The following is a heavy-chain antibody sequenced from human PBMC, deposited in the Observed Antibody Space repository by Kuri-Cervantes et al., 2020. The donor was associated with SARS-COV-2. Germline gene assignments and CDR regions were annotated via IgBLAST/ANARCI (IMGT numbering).Heavy chain of an antibody. CDR2: ISGSGGRT. CDR3: AKDLGRPNWFDP. J-gene: IGHJ5*02. Sequence: GGSLRLSCAASGFTFSSYAMSWVRQAPGKGLEWVSAISGSGGRTYYADSVKGRFTISRDNSKNTLYLQMNSLRAEDTAVYYCAKDLGRPNWFDPWGQGTLVTVSS. CDR1: GFTFSSYA. V-gene: IGHV3-23*01.